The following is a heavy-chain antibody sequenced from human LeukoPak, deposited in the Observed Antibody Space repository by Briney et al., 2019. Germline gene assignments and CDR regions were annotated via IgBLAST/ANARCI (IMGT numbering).Heavy chain of an antibody. CDR1: GFIFSSYG. CDR2: IRYDGSKK. D-gene: IGHD6-19*01. CDR3: ARDAVTGYSSGWYKPFPFDY. Sequence: GGSLRLSCAASGFIFSSYGMHWVRQAPGKGLEWGAFIRYDGSKKYYADSVKGRFTISRDNSKNTLYLQMNSLRVDDTAVYYCARDAVTGYSSGWYKPFPFDYWGQGSLVTVSS. J-gene: IGHJ4*02. V-gene: IGHV3-30*02.